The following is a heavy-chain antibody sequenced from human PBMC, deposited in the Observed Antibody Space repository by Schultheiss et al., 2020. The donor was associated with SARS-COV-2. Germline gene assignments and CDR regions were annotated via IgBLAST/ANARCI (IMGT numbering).Heavy chain of an antibody. J-gene: IGHJ4*02. Sequence: GGSLRLSCAASGFTFSSYAISWVRQAPGKGLEWVSGISNTGGSTYYADSVKGRFTISRDNSKNTLYLQMNSLRAEDTAIYYCAKDSSFDSGDYDYFDCWGQGALVTVSS. V-gene: IGHV3-23*01. CDR3: AKDSSFDSGDYDYFDC. D-gene: IGHD4-17*01. CDR1: GFTFSSYA. CDR2: ISNTGGST.